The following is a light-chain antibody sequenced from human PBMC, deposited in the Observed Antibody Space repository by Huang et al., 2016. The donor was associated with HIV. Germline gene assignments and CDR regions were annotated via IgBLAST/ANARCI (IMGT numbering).Light chain of an antibody. J-gene: IGKJ4*01. CDR2: GAS. CDR3: QQYGSSPRLT. V-gene: IGKV3-20*01. Sequence: EIVLTQSPGTLSLSPGERATLSCRASQRVSSNSLAWYQQKPGQAPRLLIYGASSRATGIPDRFSGSGSGTDFTLTISRLEPEDFAVYYCQQYGSSPRLTFGGGTKVEIK. CDR1: QRVSSNS.